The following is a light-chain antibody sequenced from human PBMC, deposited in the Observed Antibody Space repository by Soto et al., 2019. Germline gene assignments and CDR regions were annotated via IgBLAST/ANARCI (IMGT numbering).Light chain of an antibody. Sequence: DIQRTQSPSSLSASVGDRVTISCRASQDINNYLNWYQQKPWKAPKLLIYDASKLETGVPSRFSGSGSGTDFTLTIGSLQPEDFATYYGQQSYSPPPITVGQGTRREIK. V-gene: IGKV1-39*01. CDR2: DAS. J-gene: IGKJ5*01. CDR3: QQSYSPPPIT. CDR1: QDINNY.